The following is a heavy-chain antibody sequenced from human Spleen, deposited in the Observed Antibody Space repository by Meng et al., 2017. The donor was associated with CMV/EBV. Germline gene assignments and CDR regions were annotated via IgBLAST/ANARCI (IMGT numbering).Heavy chain of an antibody. CDR1: VFTFSSYD. Sequence: GESLKISCVASVFTFSSYDMNWVRQFPGKGLEWLSYISSGGSTTYYADSVKGRFTVSRDNAKSSLYLQMDSLRAEDTAVYYCATYNSGYLDHWGQGTLVTVSS. CDR3: ATYNSGYLDH. V-gene: IGHV3-48*03. J-gene: IGHJ4*02. D-gene: IGHD6-19*01. CDR2: ISSGGSTT.